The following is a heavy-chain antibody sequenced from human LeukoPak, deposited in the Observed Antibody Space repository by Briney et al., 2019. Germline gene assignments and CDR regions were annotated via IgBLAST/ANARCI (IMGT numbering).Heavy chain of an antibody. V-gene: IGHV3-74*01. J-gene: IGHJ4*02. CDR2: ISSDGSIA. CDR1: GFTFSTYW. D-gene: IGHD4-23*01. CDR3: ARVDYGGNSDFHY. Sequence: GGSLRLSCAASGFTFSTYWMHWVRQAPGKGLVWVSRISSDGSIAINADSVEGRFTVSRDNAKNTLYLQMNSLRVEDTAVYYCARVDYGGNSDFHYWGQGTLVTVSS.